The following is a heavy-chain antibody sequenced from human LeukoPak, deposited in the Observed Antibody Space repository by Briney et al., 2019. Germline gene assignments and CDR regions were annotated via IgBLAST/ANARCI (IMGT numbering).Heavy chain of an antibody. V-gene: IGHV2-70*11. J-gene: IGHJ4*02. D-gene: IGHD3-10*01. Sequence: SGPTLVNPTQTLTLTCTFSGFSFSTSGMCVSWIRQPPGKALEWLARIDWDDDKCYSTSLKTRLTISKDTSKNQVVLTMTNMDPVDTATYYCARIIGSRLYFDYWGQGTLVTVSS. CDR3: ARIIGSRLYFDY. CDR1: GFSFSTSGMC. CDR2: IDWDDDK.